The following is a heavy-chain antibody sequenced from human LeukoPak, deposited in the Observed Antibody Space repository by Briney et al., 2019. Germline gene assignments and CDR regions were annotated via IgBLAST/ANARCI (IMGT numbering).Heavy chain of an antibody. CDR3: ARGGWTDVAFDI. D-gene: IGHD1-1*01. J-gene: IGHJ3*02. CDR2: MNPNSGNT. CDR1: GYTFTSYD. Sequence: GASVKVSCKASGYTFTSYDINWVRQATGQGLEWMGWMNPNSGNTGYAQKFQGRVTMTRNTSISTAYMELSSVTAADTAVYYCARGGWTDVAFDIWGQGTMVTVSS. V-gene: IGHV1-8*01.